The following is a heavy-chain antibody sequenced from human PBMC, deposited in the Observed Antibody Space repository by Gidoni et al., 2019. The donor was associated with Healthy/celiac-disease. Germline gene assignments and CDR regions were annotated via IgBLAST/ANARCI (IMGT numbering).Heavy chain of an antibody. Sequence: QVRLVEGGGGVVQPGRSLGLPCAATGFTFRSYAMHWVRQAPGKGREWGAVISDDGSNKYYADSVKCRFTISRHNSKNTLYLKMDCLRAEDTAVYYCARGDYYDSSGYLDYWGQGTLVTVSS. V-gene: IGHV3-30-3*01. D-gene: IGHD3-22*01. CDR3: ARGDYYDSSGYLDY. J-gene: IGHJ4*02. CDR2: ISDDGSNK. CDR1: GFTFRSYA.